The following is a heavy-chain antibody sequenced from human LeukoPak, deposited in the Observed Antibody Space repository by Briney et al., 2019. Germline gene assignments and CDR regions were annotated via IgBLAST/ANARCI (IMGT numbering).Heavy chain of an antibody. D-gene: IGHD3-10*01. J-gene: IGHJ5*02. Sequence: SETLSLTCTVSGGSISSYYWSWIRQPPGKGLEWIGYIYYSGGTNYNPSLKSRVTMSVDTSKNQVSLKLSSVTAADTAVYYCAKDPTYASGPNWFDPLGQGTLVTVSS. CDR3: AKDPTYASGPNWFDP. V-gene: IGHV4-59*01. CDR1: GGSISSYY. CDR2: IYYSGGT.